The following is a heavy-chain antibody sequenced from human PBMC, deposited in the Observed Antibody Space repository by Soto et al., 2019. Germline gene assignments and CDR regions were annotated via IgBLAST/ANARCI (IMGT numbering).Heavy chain of an antibody. D-gene: IGHD1-1*01. J-gene: IGHJ5*02. Sequence: GGSLRLSCVASGLTFPNYAVRWVRQAPGKGLEWVSGVSGNGETTYYADSVRGRFTVSRDNSKNTVSLQMDNLSADDTAVYGCAKMEWNEVQYDAWGQGTLDTVSS. CDR2: VSGNGETT. CDR1: GLTFPNYA. CDR3: AKMEWNEVQYDA. V-gene: IGHV3-23*01.